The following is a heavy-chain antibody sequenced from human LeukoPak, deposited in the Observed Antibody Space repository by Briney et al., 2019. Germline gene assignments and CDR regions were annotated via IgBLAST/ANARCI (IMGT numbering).Heavy chain of an antibody. CDR1: GYSISSYY. Sequence: SETLSLTCTVSGYSISSYYWSWIRQPAGKGVEWIGRIYSSGSTNYNPSLKSRVTMSVDTSKNQFSLRLRSVTAADTAVYYCARLGYCSGGSCYTHRGPYDYWGQGTLVTVSS. D-gene: IGHD2-15*01. CDR2: IYSSGST. J-gene: IGHJ4*02. V-gene: IGHV4-4*07. CDR3: ARLGYCSGGSCYTHRGPYDY.